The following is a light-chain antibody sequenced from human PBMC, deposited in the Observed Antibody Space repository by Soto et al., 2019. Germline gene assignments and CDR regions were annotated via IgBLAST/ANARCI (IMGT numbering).Light chain of an antibody. V-gene: IGKV4-1*01. J-gene: IGKJ1*01. CDR1: QSVLYSSNNKNY. CDR3: QQYYSTPTWT. CDR2: WAS. Sequence: IVMTQSPDSLAVSLGERATINCKSSQSVLYSSNNKNYLAWYQQKPGQPPKLLIYWASTRESGVPDRFSGSGSGTHFTLTISSLQAEDVAVYYCQQYYSTPTWTFGQGTKVEIK.